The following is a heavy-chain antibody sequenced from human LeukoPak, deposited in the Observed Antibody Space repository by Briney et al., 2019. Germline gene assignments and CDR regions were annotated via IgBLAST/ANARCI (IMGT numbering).Heavy chain of an antibody. CDR3: ASHSSGRYYYYGMDV. J-gene: IGHJ6*02. CDR2: IYYSGRT. CDR1: GGSISSYY. D-gene: IGHD6-19*01. V-gene: IGHV4-59*08. Sequence: AETLSLTCTVSGGSISSYYWSWIRQPPGGGLEGGGYIYYSGRTNYNPSLKSRVTISVDTSNNQFSLKLSSVTAADTAVYYCASHSSGRYYYYGMDVWGQGTTVTVSS.